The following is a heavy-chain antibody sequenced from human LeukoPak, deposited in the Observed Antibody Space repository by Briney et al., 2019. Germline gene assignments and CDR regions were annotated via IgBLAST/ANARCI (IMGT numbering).Heavy chain of an antibody. CDR2: VYYSGST. D-gene: IGHD1-26*01. CDR1: GGSISSNSYY. Sequence: SETLSLTCTVSGGSISSNSYYWGWIRQPPGKGLEWIGSVYYSGSTYYHPSLKSRVTISIDTSKNQFSLNLNSVTAADTAVYYCARAPSGVSFDYWGQGTLVTVSS. J-gene: IGHJ4*02. V-gene: IGHV4-39*07. CDR3: ARAPSGVSFDY.